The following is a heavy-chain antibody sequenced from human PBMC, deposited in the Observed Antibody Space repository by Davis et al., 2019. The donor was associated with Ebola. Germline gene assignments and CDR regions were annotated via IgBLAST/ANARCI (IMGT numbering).Heavy chain of an antibody. CDR1: GASISSRSYY. Sequence: SETLSLTCTVSGASISSRSYYWGWIRQPPGKGLEWVGSFSYGDNTHYYNPSLKSRVTISVDTSKNQFSLKLSSVTAADTAVYYCARRSVGGNGWFDPWGQGTLVTVSS. V-gene: IGHV4-39*07. CDR2: FSYGDNT. D-gene: IGHD2-8*01. J-gene: IGHJ5*02. CDR3: ARRSVGGNGWFDP.